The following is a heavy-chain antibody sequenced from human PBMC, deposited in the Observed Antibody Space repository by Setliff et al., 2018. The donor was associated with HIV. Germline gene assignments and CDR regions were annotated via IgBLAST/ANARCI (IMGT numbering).Heavy chain of an antibody. V-gene: IGHV4-39*01. D-gene: IGHD1-1*01. Sequence: SETLSLTCSVSGGSIEFSSYYWGWIRQPPGKGLEWIGSVYYSGRTYYNPSLKSRLTISVDTSTNKFSLKLSSVTAAYTAVYYCARLRGLNLEPFDYWGQGTLVTVPQ. J-gene: IGHJ4*02. CDR1: GGSIEFSSYY. CDR3: ARLRGLNLEPFDY. CDR2: VYYSGRT.